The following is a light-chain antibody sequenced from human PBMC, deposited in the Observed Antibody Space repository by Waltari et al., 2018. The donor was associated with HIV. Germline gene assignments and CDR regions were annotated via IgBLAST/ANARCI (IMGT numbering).Light chain of an antibody. CDR3: ATWDDSLNGRV. Sequence: QSMLTQPPSASGTPGQRVTISCSGSSSNTGRTTVNWYQQLPGTAPKLLIYSSNHRPSGVPDRFSGSKSGTSASLAISGLQSEDEADYYCATWDDSLNGRVFGGGTKLTVL. V-gene: IGLV1-44*01. CDR2: SSN. CDR1: SSNTGRTT. J-gene: IGLJ3*02.